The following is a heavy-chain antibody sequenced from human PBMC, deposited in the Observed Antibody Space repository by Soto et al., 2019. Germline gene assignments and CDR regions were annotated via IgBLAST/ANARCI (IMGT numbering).Heavy chain of an antibody. CDR3: ASDAYYDILTFYPESPFGY. D-gene: IGHD3-9*01. Sequence: QVQLVESGGGVVQPGRSLRLSCAASGFTFSSYGMHWVRQAPGKGLEWVAVIWYDGSNKYYADSVKGRFTISRDNSKNTLYLQMNSLRAEDTAVYYCASDAYYDILTFYPESPFGYWGQGTLVTVSS. J-gene: IGHJ4*02. V-gene: IGHV3-33*01. CDR1: GFTFSSYG. CDR2: IWYDGSNK.